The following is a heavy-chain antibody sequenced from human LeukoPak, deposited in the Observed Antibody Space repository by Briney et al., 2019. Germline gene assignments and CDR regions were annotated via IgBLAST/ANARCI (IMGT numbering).Heavy chain of an antibody. Sequence: GGSLRLSCATSGFTFSSYSMNWVRQAPGKGLEWVAIIKQDGSEQFYVDSVKGRFTISRDNAKSSLYLQMNSLRDEDTAVYYCAGGRGWLIDYWGQGTLVTVSP. V-gene: IGHV3-7*04. CDR2: IKQDGSEQ. CDR3: AGGRGWLIDY. D-gene: IGHD6-19*01. J-gene: IGHJ4*02. CDR1: GFTFSSYS.